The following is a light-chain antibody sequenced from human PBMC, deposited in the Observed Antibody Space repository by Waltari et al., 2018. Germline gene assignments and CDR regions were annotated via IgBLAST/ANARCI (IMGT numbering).Light chain of an antibody. V-gene: IGKV1-9*01. J-gene: IGKJ4*01. CDR1: QGIGSH. Sequence: DIRSPQSPSFLSASVGDKVTITCRASQGIGSHLSWYQQDPGKAPKLLIYAASTLQGGVPSRFSGSGSGTEFALTISGLQPEDFATYFCLHLNSYPYTFGGGTKVDIK. CDR2: AAS. CDR3: LHLNSYPYT.